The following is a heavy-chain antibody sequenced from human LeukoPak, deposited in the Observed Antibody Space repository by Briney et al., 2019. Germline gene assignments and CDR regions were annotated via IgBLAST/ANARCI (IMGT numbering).Heavy chain of an antibody. V-gene: IGHV3-74*01. J-gene: IGHJ4*02. Sequence: GGSLRLSCAASGFTFSNYWMHWVRQAPGKGPVWFSRIKSDGTTTNYADSVKGRFTISRDNAKNTLYLQMNGLRVEDTAVYYCAGGYSGYRSDYWGQGTLVTVSS. CDR3: AGGYSGYRSDY. D-gene: IGHD5-12*01. CDR1: GFTFSNYW. CDR2: IKSDGTTT.